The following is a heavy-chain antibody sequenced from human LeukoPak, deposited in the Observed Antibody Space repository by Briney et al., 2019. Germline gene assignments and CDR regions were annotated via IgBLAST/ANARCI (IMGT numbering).Heavy chain of an antibody. D-gene: IGHD3-3*01. CDR2: VFHDGST. CDR3: ARDPFITIFGVVIRRDY. J-gene: IGHJ4*02. V-gene: IGHV4-38-2*02. Sequence: SETLSLTCTVSGRSISLGYYWGWIRQPPGKGLGWIGSVFHDGSTHYNPSLQSRVSISVDTSKNQFSLKLSSVTAADTAMYYCARDPFITIFGVVIRRDYWGQGTLVTVSS. CDR1: GRSISLGYY.